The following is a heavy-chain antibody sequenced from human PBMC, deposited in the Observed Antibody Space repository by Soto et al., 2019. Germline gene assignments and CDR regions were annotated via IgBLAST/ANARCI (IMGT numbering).Heavy chain of an antibody. CDR1: GGSISSGDYY. J-gene: IGHJ6*02. V-gene: IGHV4-30-4*01. D-gene: IGHD3-10*01. CDR3: ARVDGSGGGMDV. Sequence: SETLSLTCTVSGGSISSGDYYWSWIRQPPGKGLEWIGYIYYSGSTYYNLSLKSRVTISVDTSKNQFSLKLSSVTAADTAVYYCARVDGSGGGMDVWGQGTTVTVSS. CDR2: IYYSGST.